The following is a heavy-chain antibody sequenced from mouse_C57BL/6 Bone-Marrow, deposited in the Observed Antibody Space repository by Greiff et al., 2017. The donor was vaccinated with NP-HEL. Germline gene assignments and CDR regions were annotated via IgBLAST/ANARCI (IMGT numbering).Heavy chain of an antibody. V-gene: IGHV1-81*01. CDR1: GYTFTSYG. D-gene: IGHD1-1*01. Sequence: VQLQQSGAELARPGASVKLSCKASGYTFTSYGISWVKQRTGQGLEWIGEIYPRSGNTYYNEKFKGKATLTADKSSSTAYMELRSLTSEDSAVYFCAHYYGSSYVGYFDYWGQGTTLTVSS. CDR3: AHYYGSSYVGYFDY. J-gene: IGHJ2*01. CDR2: IYPRSGNT.